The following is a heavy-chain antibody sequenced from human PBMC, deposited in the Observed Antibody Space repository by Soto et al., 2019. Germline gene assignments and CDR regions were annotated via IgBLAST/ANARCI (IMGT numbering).Heavy chain of an antibody. CDR1: GFTFSGFG. CDR3: AKDRREEGYSSGWYGLYYYYGMDV. CDR2: ISGNGRST. J-gene: IGHJ6*02. V-gene: IGHV3-64*04. D-gene: IGHD6-19*01. Sequence: PGGSLRLSCSASGFTFSGFGMHWVRQAPGKGLEFVSAISGNGRSTYYADPVKGRFTISRDNSKNTLFLQMNSLRPEDTAVYYCAKDRREEGYSSGWYGLYYYYGMDVWGQGTTVTVSS.